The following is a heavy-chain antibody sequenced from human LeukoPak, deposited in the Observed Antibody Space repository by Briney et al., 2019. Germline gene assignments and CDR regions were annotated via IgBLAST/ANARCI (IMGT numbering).Heavy chain of an antibody. CDR1: GYTFTGYY. J-gene: IGHJ4*02. V-gene: IGHV1-46*01. CDR3: ARVEAASPPYFDN. Sequence: GASVKVSCKASGYTFTGYYMHWVRQAPGQGLEWMGIINPSGGSTNYAQKFQGRVTLTRDTSTSTLYMGLSSLRSEDTAVYYCARVEAASPPYFDNWGQGTLLTVSS. CDR2: INPSGGST. D-gene: IGHD2-15*01.